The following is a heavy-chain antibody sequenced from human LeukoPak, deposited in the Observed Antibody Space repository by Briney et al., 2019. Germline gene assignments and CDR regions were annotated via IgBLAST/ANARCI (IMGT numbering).Heavy chain of an antibody. V-gene: IGHV4-61*02. Sequence: KTSETLSLTCTVSGGSISSGSYSWSWIRQPAGKGLEWIGRIYTSGSTNYNPSLKSRVTMSVDTSKNQFSLKLSSVTAADTAVYYCARDRITMVRGVIITDDAFDIWGQGTMVTVSS. CDR1: GGSISSGSYS. CDR2: IYTSGST. J-gene: IGHJ3*02. D-gene: IGHD3-10*01. CDR3: ARDRITMVRGVIITDDAFDI.